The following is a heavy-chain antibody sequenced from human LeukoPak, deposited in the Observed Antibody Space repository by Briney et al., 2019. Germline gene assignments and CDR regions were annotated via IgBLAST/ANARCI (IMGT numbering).Heavy chain of an antibody. D-gene: IGHD5-18*01. CDR2: IYYSGST. J-gene: IGHJ4*02. CDR1: GGSISSYY. V-gene: IGHV4-59*01. CDR3: ARGRGYRYGFYFDY. Sequence: SETLSLTCTVSGGSISSYYWSWIRQPPGKGLEWIGYIYYSGSTNYNPSLKSRVTISVDTSKNQFSLKLSCVTAADTAVYYCARGRGYRYGFYFDYWGQETLVTVSS.